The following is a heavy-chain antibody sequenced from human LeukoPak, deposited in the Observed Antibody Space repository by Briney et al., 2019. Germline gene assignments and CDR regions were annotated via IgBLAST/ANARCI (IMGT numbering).Heavy chain of an antibody. Sequence: GRSLRLSCAAPGFTFSSYGMHWVRQAPGKGLEWVALISYDGTNTYYADSVKGRFTISRDNSKNTLYLQMNSLRAEDTAVYYCAELGITMIGGVWGKGTTVTISS. D-gene: IGHD3-10*02. CDR3: AELGITMIGGV. V-gene: IGHV3-30*18. CDR2: ISYDGTNT. J-gene: IGHJ6*04. CDR1: GFTFSSYG.